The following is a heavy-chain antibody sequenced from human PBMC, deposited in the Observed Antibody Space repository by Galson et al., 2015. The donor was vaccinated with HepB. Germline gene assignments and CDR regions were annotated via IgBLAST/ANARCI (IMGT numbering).Heavy chain of an antibody. V-gene: IGHV3-23*01. CDR3: ARDRRKWGITMIVGGDY. CDR2: ISGSGGST. Sequence: SLRLSCAASGFTFSSYAMSWVRQAPGKGLEWVSAISGSGGSTYYADSVKGRFTISRDNSKNTLYLQMNSLRAEDTAVYYCARDRRKWGITMIVGGDYWGQGTLVTVSS. CDR1: GFTFSSYA. J-gene: IGHJ4*02. D-gene: IGHD3-22*01.